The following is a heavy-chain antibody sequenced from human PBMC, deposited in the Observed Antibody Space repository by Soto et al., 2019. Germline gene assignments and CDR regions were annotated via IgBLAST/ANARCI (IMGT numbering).Heavy chain of an antibody. J-gene: IGHJ6*01. CDR2: INPNSGGT. CDR1: GYTFTGYY. D-gene: IGHD2-15*01. V-gene: IGHV1-2*04. Sequence: ASVKVSCKASGYTFTGYYIHWVGQGAGQGLEWMGWINPNSGGTSYAQKFQGWVTMTRDTSISTAYMELSRLISADTAVYYCARDNCSGGSGYSDPRMKVWGEVTTV. CDR3: ARDNCSGGSGYSDPRMKV.